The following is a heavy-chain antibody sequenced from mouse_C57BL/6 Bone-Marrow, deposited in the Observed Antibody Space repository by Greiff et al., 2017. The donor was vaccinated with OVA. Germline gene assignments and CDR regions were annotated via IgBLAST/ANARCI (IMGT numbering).Heavy chain of an antibody. CDR1: GFTFSSYA. J-gene: IGHJ4*01. D-gene: IGHD2-3*01. Sequence: EVKLVESGEGLVKPGGSLKLSCAASGFTFSSYAMSWVRQTPEKRLEWVAYISSGGDYIYYADTVKGRFTISRDNARNTLYLQMSSLKSEDTAMYYCTRDDGLLYAMDYWGQGTSVTVSS. V-gene: IGHV5-9-1*02. CDR3: TRDDGLLYAMDY. CDR2: ISSGGDYI.